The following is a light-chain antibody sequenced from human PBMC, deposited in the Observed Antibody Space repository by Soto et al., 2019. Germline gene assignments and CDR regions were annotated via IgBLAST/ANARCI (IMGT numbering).Light chain of an antibody. J-gene: IGLJ1*01. CDR1: SSNIGKNY. Sequence: QSVLTQPPSASGTPGQRVTISCSGSSSNIGKNYVYWYQQLPGTAPELLIYSNSQRPSGVPDRFSGSKSGTSASLAISGLRSEDEADYYCAVWDDTLSGFYLFGTVTKLTVL. CDR2: SNS. V-gene: IGLV1-47*02. CDR3: AVWDDTLSGFYL.